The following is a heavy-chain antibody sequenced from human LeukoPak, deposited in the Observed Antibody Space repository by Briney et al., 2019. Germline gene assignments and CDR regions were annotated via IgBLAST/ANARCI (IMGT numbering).Heavy chain of an antibody. D-gene: IGHD1-26*01. CDR2: SYYSGST. CDR1: GGSISSYY. V-gene: IGHV4-59*08. CDR3: ARHPYSGGNYPFGS. Sequence: SETLSLTCTVSGGSISSYYWSWIRQPPGKGLEWIGYSYYSGSTSYSPSLKSRVTISVDTSKNQFSLKLSSVTAADTAIYYCARHPYSGGNYPFGSWGQGILVTVSS. J-gene: IGHJ4*02.